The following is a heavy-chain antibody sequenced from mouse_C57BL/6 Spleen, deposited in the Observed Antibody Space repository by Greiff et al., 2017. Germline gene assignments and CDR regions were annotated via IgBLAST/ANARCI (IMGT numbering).Heavy chain of an antibody. J-gene: IGHJ2*01. CDR3: ARRAFITGYFDY. CDR2: IDPSDSYT. D-gene: IGHD1-1*01. CDR1: GYTFTSYW. Sequence: QVQLQQPGAELVRPGTSVKLSCKASGYTFTSYWMHWVKQRPGQGLEWIGVIDPSDSYTNYNQKFKGKATLAVDTSSSTAYMQLSSLTSEDSAVYYCARRAFITGYFDYWGQGTTLTVSS. V-gene: IGHV1-59*01.